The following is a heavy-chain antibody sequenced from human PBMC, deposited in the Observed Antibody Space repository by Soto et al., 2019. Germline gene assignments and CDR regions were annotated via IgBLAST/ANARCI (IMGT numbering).Heavy chain of an antibody. J-gene: IGHJ4*02. CDR3: ARYEAYCGGDCSYSFDY. Sequence: SETLSLTCTVSGGSISSYYWSWIRQPPGKGLEWIGYIYYSGSTNYNPSLKSRVTISVDTSKNQFSLKLSSVTAADTAVYYCARYEAYCGGDCSYSFDYWGQGTLVTVSS. CDR1: GGSISSYY. D-gene: IGHD2-21*02. CDR2: IYYSGST. V-gene: IGHV4-59*01.